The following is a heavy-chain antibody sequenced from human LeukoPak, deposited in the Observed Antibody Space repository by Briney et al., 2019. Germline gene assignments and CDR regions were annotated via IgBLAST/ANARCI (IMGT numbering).Heavy chain of an antibody. Sequence: PSETLSLTCTVSGGSITPYFWSWIRQPPGKGLEWIGCIYYSGDTNYNPSLKSRVTISVDTSKNQFSLRLKSVTAADTAVYYCARAGTALVRGVIISNFFDYWGQGTLATVSS. CDR2: IYYSGDT. J-gene: IGHJ4*02. D-gene: IGHD3-10*01. CDR1: GGSITPYF. V-gene: IGHV4-59*01. CDR3: ARAGTALVRGVIISNFFDY.